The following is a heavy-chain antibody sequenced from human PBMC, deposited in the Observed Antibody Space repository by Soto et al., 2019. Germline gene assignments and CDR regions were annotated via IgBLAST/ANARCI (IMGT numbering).Heavy chain of an antibody. CDR3: ARTPRIAAAGTHHYYGMDV. V-gene: IGHV5-10-1*01. J-gene: IGHJ6*02. Sequence: GESLKLSCTGSGYSFTSYWISWVRQMPGKGLEWMGRIDPSDSYTNYSPSFQGHVTISADKSISTAYLQWSSLKASDTAMYYCARTPRIAAAGTHHYYGMDVWGQGTTVTVSS. D-gene: IGHD6-13*01. CDR1: GYSFTSYW. CDR2: IDPSDSYT.